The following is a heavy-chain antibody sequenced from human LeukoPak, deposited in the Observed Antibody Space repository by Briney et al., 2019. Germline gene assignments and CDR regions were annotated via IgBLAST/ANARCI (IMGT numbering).Heavy chain of an antibody. Sequence: PGGSLRPSCAASGFTFSTYAMSWVRQAPGKGLAWVSAIGGTGESTYYADSVKGRFTISRDNSKNTLYLQMNSLRAEDTAVYYCAKPYDTSGNYWAPFDYWGQGTLVTVSS. V-gene: IGHV3-23*01. D-gene: IGHD3-22*01. J-gene: IGHJ4*02. CDR3: AKPYDTSGNYWAPFDY. CDR1: GFTFSTYA. CDR2: IGGTGEST.